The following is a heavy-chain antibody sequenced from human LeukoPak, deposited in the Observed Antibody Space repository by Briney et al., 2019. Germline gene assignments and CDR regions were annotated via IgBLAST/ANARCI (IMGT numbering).Heavy chain of an antibody. Sequence: GGSLRLSCAASGFTFSSYAMSWVRQASGKGLEWVSAISGSGGSTYYADSVKGRFTISRDNSKNTLYLQMNSLRAEDTAVYYCAKTAFKWELTYYFDYWGQGTLVTVSS. D-gene: IGHD1-26*01. CDR1: GFTFSSYA. CDR3: AKTAFKWELTYYFDY. CDR2: ISGSGGST. J-gene: IGHJ4*02. V-gene: IGHV3-23*01.